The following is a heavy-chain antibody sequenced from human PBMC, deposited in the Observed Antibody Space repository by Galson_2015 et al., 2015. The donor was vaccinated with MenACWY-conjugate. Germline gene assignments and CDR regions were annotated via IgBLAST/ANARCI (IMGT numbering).Heavy chain of an antibody. D-gene: IGHD5-12*01. Sequence: SLRLSCAASGFTVSSNYMSWVRQAPGKGLEWVSVIYSGGSTYYADSVKGRFTISRDNSKNTLYLQMNSLRAEDTAVYYCARVMNSGYAYYYYYYGMDVWGQGTTVTVSS. V-gene: IGHV3-53*01. CDR3: ARVMNSGYAYYYYYYGMDV. CDR1: GFTVSSNY. CDR2: IYSGGST. J-gene: IGHJ6*02.